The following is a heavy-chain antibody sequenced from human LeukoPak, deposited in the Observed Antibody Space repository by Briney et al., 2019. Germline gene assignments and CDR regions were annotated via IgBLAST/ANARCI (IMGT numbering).Heavy chain of an antibody. V-gene: IGHV3-23*01. CDR1: GFTFSNYA. J-gene: IGHJ4*02. CDR2: ISGPGGST. Sequence: GGSLRLSCAASGFTFSNYAMSWVRQAPGKGLEWVSAISGPGGSTYYADSVKGRFTLSRDNSKNMVHLQMNSLRAEDTAVNYCAKDSLPTIVGATRFDYWGQGTLVTVSS. D-gene: IGHD1-26*01. CDR3: AKDSLPTIVGATRFDY.